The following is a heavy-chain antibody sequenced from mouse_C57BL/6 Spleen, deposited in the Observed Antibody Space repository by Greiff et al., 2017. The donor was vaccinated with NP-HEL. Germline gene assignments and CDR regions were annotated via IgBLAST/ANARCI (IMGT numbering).Heavy chain of an antibody. CDR1: GYSFTDYN. CDR3: ARTPDYDSTWFAY. D-gene: IGHD2-4*01. J-gene: IGHJ3*01. CDR2: INPNYGTT. Sequence: VHVKQSGPELVKPGASVKISCKASGYSFTDYNMNWVKQSNGKSLEWIGVINPNYGTTSYNQKFKGKATLTVDQSSSTAYMQLNSLTSEDSAVYYCARTPDYDSTWFAYWGQGTLVTVSA. V-gene: IGHV1-39*01.